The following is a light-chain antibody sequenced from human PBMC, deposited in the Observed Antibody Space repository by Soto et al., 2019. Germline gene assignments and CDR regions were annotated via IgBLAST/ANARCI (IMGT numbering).Light chain of an antibody. V-gene: IGKV3-11*01. CDR1: QSVRSY. CDR3: QQRSNWLT. CDR2: DSF. Sequence: EIVLTQSPATLSLSPGERATLSCRASQSVRSYLAWYQLKPGQAPRLIIYDSFNRATGIPDRFSGSGSGTDFTLTISSLEPEDFAVYFCQQRSNWLTFGGGTKVE. J-gene: IGKJ4*01.